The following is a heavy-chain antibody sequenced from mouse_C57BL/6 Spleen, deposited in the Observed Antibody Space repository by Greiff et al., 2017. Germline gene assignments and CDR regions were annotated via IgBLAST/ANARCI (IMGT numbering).Heavy chain of an antibody. CDR1: GYTFTSYW. V-gene: IGHV1-64*01. CDR3: ASYYSNYDFAY. CDR2: IHPNSGST. Sequence: QVHVKQPGAELVKPGASVKLSCKASGYTFTSYWMHWVKQRPGQGLEWIGMIHPNSGSTNYNEKFKSKATLTVDKSSRTAYMQLSSLTSEDSAVYYCASYYSNYDFAYWGQGTLVTVSA. J-gene: IGHJ3*01. D-gene: IGHD2-5*01.